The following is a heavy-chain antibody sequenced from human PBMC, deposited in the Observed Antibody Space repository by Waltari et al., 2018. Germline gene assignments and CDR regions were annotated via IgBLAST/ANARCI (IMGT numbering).Heavy chain of an antibody. D-gene: IGHD3-3*01. CDR3: AIEVNVLRFLEWSAPGYFDY. CDR2: ISAYNGNT. J-gene: IGHJ4*02. V-gene: IGHV1-18*01. Sequence: QVQLVQSGAEVKKPGASVKVSCKASGYTFTSYGISWVRQAPGQGLEWMGWISAYNGNTNDAQKLQGRFTMTTDTSTSTAYMELRSLRSDDTAVYYCAIEVNVLRFLEWSAPGYFDYWGQGTLVTVSS. CDR1: GYTFTSYG.